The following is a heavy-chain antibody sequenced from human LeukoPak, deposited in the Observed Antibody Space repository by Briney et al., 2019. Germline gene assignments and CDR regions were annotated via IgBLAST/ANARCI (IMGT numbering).Heavy chain of an antibody. CDR3: VTDRRGILVRGTTFDY. D-gene: IGHD3-10*01. CDR1: GNYW. CDR2: ISSNGGST. J-gene: IGHJ4*02. V-gene: IGHV3-64D*06. Sequence: PGGSLRLSCAASGNYWMHWVRQAPGKGLEYVSAISSNGGSTYYADSVKGRFTISRDNSKNTLYLQMSSLRAEDTAVYYCVTDRRGILVRGTTFDYWGQGTLVTVSS.